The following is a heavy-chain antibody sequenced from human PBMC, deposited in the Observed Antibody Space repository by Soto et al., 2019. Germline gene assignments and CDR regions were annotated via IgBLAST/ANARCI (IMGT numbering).Heavy chain of an antibody. Sequence: GESLKISCKGSVYNFAGYWIAWVRQMPGKGLELMGIIYPSDSDTRYRPSFQGQVTISADKSISSAYLQWSSLRASDTAMYYCARGGVSTRTFDYWGQGTPVTVSS. V-gene: IGHV5-51*01. CDR3: ARGGVSTRTFDY. J-gene: IGHJ4*02. CDR1: VYNFAGYW. D-gene: IGHD3-3*01. CDR2: IYPSDSDT.